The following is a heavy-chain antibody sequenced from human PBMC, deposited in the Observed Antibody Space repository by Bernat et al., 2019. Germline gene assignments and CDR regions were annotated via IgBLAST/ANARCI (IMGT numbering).Heavy chain of an antibody. V-gene: IGHV4-34*01. Sequence: QVQLQQWGAGLLKPSETLSLTCAVYGGSFSGYYWSWIRQPPGKGLEWIGEINHSGSTNYNPSLKSRVTISVDTSKNQFSLKLSSVTAADTAVYYCARGRWEYMTTVTPFDYWGQGTLVTVSS. D-gene: IGHD4-17*01. CDR2: INHSGST. CDR3: ARGRWEYMTTVTPFDY. J-gene: IGHJ4*02. CDR1: GGSFSGYY.